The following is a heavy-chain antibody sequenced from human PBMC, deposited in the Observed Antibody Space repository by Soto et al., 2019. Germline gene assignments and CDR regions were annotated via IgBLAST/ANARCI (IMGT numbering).Heavy chain of an antibody. CDR2: ISYDGSNK. J-gene: IGHJ4*02. V-gene: IGHV3-30-3*01. CDR1: GFTFSSYA. D-gene: IGHD3-22*01. CDR3: AREAYYYDSSGSTVYFDY. Sequence: GGSLRLSCAASGFTFSSYAMHWVRQAPGKGLEWVAVISYDGSNKYYADSVKGRFTISRDNSKNTLYLQMNSLRAEDTAVYYCAREAYYYDSSGSTVYFDYWGQGTLVTVSS.